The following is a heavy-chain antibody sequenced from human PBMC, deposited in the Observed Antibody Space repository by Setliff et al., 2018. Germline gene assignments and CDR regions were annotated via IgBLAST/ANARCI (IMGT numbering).Heavy chain of an antibody. V-gene: IGHV3-74*01. Sequence: PGGSLRLSCAASGFTFSSYWMHWVRQAPGKGLVWVSRINPDGSTTSYADSVKGRFTISRDNAKNTVYPQMNSLRAEDTAVYYCARVASGWWWFDYWGQGTLVTVSS. J-gene: IGHJ4*02. CDR3: ARVASGWWWFDY. CDR2: INPDGSTT. D-gene: IGHD6-19*01. CDR1: GFTFSSYW.